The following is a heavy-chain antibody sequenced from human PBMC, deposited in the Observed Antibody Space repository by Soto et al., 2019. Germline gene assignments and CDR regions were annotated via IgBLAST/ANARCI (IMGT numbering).Heavy chain of an antibody. CDR1: GYTFTSDY. J-gene: IGHJ3*02. Sequence: SVKVSCKASGYTFTSDYMHWVRQAPGQRLEWIGRIIVGSGNTNYAQKFQERVTMTRDTSTSTAYMELSSLRSEDTAVYYCAADLYGDGAFDIWGQGTMVTVSS. V-gene: IGHV1-58*02. D-gene: IGHD4-17*01. CDR3: AADLYGDGAFDI. CDR2: IIVGSGNT.